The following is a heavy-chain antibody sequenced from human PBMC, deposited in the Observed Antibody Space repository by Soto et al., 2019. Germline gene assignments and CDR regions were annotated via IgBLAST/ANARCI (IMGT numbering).Heavy chain of an antibody. CDR2: ISSTGTYT. Sequence: QVQLVESGGGLVKPGGSLRLSCAVSGFTFSDYQMTWFRQALGKGLEWVSRISSTGTYTNYADSVKGRFTVSRDNANNTVYLQMDSLRDEDTAVYFCARIVGLRLNDYWGQGTLVIVSS. D-gene: IGHD1-26*01. V-gene: IGHV3-11*05. CDR1: GFTFSDYQ. J-gene: IGHJ4*02. CDR3: ARIVGLRLNDY.